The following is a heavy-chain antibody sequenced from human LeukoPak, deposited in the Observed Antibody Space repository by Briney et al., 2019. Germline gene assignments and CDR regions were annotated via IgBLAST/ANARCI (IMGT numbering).Heavy chain of an antibody. CDR2: ISSDSNTI. CDR1: GFTFSTYS. V-gene: IGHV3-48*04. Sequence: PGGSLRLSCVASGFTFSTYSINWVRQAPGQGLDWVSYISSDSNTIYYADSVKGRFTISRDNAQNLLYLQMNSLRAEDTAVYYCAGAYGSGRKAFDIWGQGTMVTVSS. D-gene: IGHD3-10*01. CDR3: AGAYGSGRKAFDI. J-gene: IGHJ3*02.